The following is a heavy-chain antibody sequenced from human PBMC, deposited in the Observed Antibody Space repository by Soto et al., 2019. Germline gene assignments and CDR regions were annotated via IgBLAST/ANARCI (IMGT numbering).Heavy chain of an antibody. CDR1: SDYINSYSDF. CDR2: IYYSGTT. CDR3: ARHFSVDYFDY. Sequence: PSGTLSLTSTVSSDYINSYSDFWACIRRPPGKGLEGIGSIYYSGTTYYNPSLKSRVTISVDRSKNQFSLKLSSVTAADTSVYYCARHFSVDYFDYWGQGALVTVSS. J-gene: IGHJ4*02. V-gene: IGHV4-39*01.